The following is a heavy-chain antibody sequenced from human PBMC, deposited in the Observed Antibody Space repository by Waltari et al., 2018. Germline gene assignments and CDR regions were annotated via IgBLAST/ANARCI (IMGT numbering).Heavy chain of an antibody. V-gene: IGHV4-61*09. D-gene: IGHD3-22*01. CDR3: ARDSYYYDSSGFY. Sequence: QVQLQESGPGLVKPSQTLSLTCTVSGGSISSGSYYWSWIRQPAGKGLEWIGYIYTSGSTNYTPSLKSRVTISVDTSKNQFSLKLSSVTAADTAVYYCARDSYYYDSSGFYWGQGTLVTVSS. CDR1: GGSISSGSYY. CDR2: IYTSGST. J-gene: IGHJ4*02.